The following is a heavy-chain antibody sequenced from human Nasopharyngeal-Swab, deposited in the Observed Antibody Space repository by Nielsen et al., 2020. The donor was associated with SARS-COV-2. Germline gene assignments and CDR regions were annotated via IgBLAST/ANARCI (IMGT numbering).Heavy chain of an antibody. V-gene: IGHV4-4*07. J-gene: IGHJ5*02. D-gene: IGHD3-16*01. CDR1: GYSINNHY. CDR3: ARDGGTWFDP. CDR2: LYTSGSTTFKPPP. Sequence: SETLSLTCTVSGYSINNHYWSWIRQPAGKGLKWIGRLYTSGSTTFKPPPNYNPSLKSRVSMSLDTSKNQFSLRLTSVTAADTAVYYCARDGGTWFDPWGQGTLVTVSS.